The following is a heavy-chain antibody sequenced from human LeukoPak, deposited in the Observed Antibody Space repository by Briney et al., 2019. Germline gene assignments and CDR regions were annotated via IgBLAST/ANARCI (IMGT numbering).Heavy chain of an antibody. CDR3: ARDRDWGSSDPFDY. V-gene: IGHV1-46*01. J-gene: IGHJ4*02. D-gene: IGHD7-27*01. Sequence: VASVKVSCKASGYTFTSYYMHWARQVPGQGLEWMGIINPGRGNTNYAQNFHGRVTLTRDTSTSTIYMVLSSLRSEDTAVYYCARDRDWGSSDPFDYWGQGTLVTVSS. CDR1: GYTFTSYY. CDR2: INPGRGNT.